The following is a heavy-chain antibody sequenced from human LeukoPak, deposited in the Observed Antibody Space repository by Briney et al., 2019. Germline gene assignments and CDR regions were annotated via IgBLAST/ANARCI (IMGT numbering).Heavy chain of an antibody. V-gene: IGHV4-30-4*01. CDR2: ISYTGTT. CDR1: RGSISSGDYY. Sequence: SETLSLTCTDSRGSISSGDYYWSWIRQPPGKGLEWIGYISYTGTTYYNPSLKSRISISEDTSKNLFFLKLNSVTAADTAVYYCARLGTAPFDYWGQGTLVTVSS. J-gene: IGHJ4*02. CDR3: ARLGTAPFDY. D-gene: IGHD2-21*02.